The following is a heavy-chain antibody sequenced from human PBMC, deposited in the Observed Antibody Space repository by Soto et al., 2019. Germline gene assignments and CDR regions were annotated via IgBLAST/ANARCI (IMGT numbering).Heavy chain of an antibody. CDR3: ARPATSPGSDYAAFDF. CDR2: IYPGASAI. Sequence: GESLKISCQASGYTFIYFWVAWVRQVPGKGLEGVGVIYPGASAIRYSSSFACHVTISPDKSTTTAYLQWSSLEAAAPAIYYFARPATSPGSDYAAFDFCGQATRGTVSS. V-gene: IGHV5-51*01. J-gene: IGHJ4*02. CDR1: GYTFIYFW. D-gene: IGHD3-10*01.